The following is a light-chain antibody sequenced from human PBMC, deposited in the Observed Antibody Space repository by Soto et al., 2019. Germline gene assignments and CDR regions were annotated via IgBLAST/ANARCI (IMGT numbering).Light chain of an antibody. CDR3: QHYGSSRWT. Sequence: EIVLTQSPGTLSLSPGERATLSCRASQSVSSTYLAWYQQKPGQAPRLLIYGASSSATGIPARFSGSGSGTDFTLTISSLEPEDFAVYYCQHYGSSRWTFGQGTRVDI. CDR2: GAS. CDR1: QSVSSTY. V-gene: IGKV3-20*01. J-gene: IGKJ1*01.